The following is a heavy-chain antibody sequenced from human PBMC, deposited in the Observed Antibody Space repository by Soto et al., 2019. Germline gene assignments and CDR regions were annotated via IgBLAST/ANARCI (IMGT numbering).Heavy chain of an antibody. J-gene: IGHJ4*02. CDR3: ARDPYCSGGSCYRFDY. Sequence: PGGSLRLSCAASGFTFSSYAMSWVRQAPGKGLEWVSAISGSGGSTYYADSVKGRFTISRDNSKNTLYLQMNSLRAEDTAVYYCARDPYCSGGSCYRFDYWGQGTLVTVSS. CDR1: GFTFSSYA. CDR2: ISGSGGST. V-gene: IGHV3-23*01. D-gene: IGHD2-15*01.